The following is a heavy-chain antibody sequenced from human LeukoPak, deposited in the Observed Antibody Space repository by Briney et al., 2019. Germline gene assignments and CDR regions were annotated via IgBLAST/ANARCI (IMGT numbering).Heavy chain of an antibody. D-gene: IGHD1-20*01. CDR3: ARHLLTGTTPEDGWP. CDR1: GGSISNYY. J-gene: IGHJ4*02. Sequence: PSETLSLTCTVSGGSISNYYWSWIRQPPGKGLEWIGYIHYSGSTNYNPSLKSRVTISVDTSKNQFSLKLSSVTAADTAVYYCARHLLTGTTPEDGWPWGQGTLVTVSS. CDR2: IHYSGST. V-gene: IGHV4-59*08.